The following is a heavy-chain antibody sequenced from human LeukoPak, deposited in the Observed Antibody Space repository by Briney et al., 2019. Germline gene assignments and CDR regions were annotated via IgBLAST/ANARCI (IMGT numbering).Heavy chain of an antibody. CDR2: IYYSGST. J-gene: IGHJ4*02. V-gene: IGHV4-61*05. D-gene: IGHD3-3*01. CDR1: GGSISSSSYY. CDR3: ARRRGDFWSDYYAFDS. Sequence: PSETLSLTCTVSGGSISSSSYYWSWIRQPPGKGLEWIGYIYYSGSTNYNPSLTSRVTISLDTSKNQFSLKLSSVTAADTAVYYCARRRGDFWSDYYAFDSWGQGTLVTISS.